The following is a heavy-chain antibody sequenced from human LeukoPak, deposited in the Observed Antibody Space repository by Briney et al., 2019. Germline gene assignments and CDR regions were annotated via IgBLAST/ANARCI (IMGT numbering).Heavy chain of an antibody. Sequence: ESLKISCQCSGYLFTNNWIGWVRQMPGKGLEWMGVIDPSDSDTGYSPSFQGQVTISADKSISTAYLQWRSLKVSDSGMYYCARLTAVVTFDYWGQGTLVTVSS. CDR3: ARLTAVVTFDY. D-gene: IGHD4-23*01. V-gene: IGHV5-51*01. J-gene: IGHJ4*02. CDR2: IDPSDSDT. CDR1: GYLFTNNW.